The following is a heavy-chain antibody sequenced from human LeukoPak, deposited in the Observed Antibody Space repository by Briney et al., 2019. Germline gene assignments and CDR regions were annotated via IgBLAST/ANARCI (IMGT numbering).Heavy chain of an antibody. V-gene: IGHV3-30*18. D-gene: IGHD3-22*01. CDR2: ISYDGSYR. CDR3: AKDVYYYDSSGYFDY. CDR1: GFTFSSYA. J-gene: IGHJ4*02. Sequence: GGSLRLSCAASGFTFSSYAINWVRQAPAKGLKWVAVISYDGSYRNYADSVKGRFTISRDNSKNTLYLQMNSLRAEDAAVYYCAKDVYYYDSSGYFDYWGQGTLVTVSS.